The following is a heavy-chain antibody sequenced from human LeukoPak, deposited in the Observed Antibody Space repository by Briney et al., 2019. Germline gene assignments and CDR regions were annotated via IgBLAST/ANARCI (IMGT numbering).Heavy chain of an antibody. V-gene: IGHV3-21*01. D-gene: IGHD2-15*01. CDR2: ISSSSTYI. Sequence: PGGPLRLSCAASGFTFSPYTLSWVRQAPGKGLEWVSSISSSSTYIYYADSVKGRFTISRDNAKSSLYLQMNSLRAEDTAVYYCARERSPKCSGGSCYLDCWGQGTLVTVSS. J-gene: IGHJ4*02. CDR1: GFTFSPYT. CDR3: ARERSPKCSGGSCYLDC.